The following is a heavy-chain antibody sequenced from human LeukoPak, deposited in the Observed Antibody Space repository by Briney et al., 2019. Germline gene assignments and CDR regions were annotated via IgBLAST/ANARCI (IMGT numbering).Heavy chain of an antibody. CDR2: IYYSGST. D-gene: IGHD3-10*01. V-gene: IGHV4-31*03. CDR3: ARDADYYGSGSDLNGMDV. CDR1: GGSISSGGYY. Sequence: SETLSLTCTVSGGSISSGGYYWSWIRQHPGKGLEWIGYIYYSGSTYYNPSLKGRVTISVDTSKNQFSLKLSSVTAADTAVYYCARDADYYGSGSDLNGMDVWGQGTTVTVSS. J-gene: IGHJ6*02.